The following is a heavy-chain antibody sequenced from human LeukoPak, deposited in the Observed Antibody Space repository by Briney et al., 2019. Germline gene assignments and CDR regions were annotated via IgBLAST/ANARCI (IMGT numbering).Heavy chain of an antibody. V-gene: IGHV1-46*04. J-gene: IGHJ4*02. CDR3: ARNPEDGRFSHFEY. D-gene: IGHD5-24*01. CDR2: INPSGGST. Sequence: ASVKVSCKASGGTFSSYAISWVRQAPGQGLEWMGKINPSGGSTSYAQKLQGRVTMTRDMSTTTVYMELSSLRSEDTAAYYCARNPEDGRFSHFEYWGQGTLVTVSS. CDR1: GGTFSSYA.